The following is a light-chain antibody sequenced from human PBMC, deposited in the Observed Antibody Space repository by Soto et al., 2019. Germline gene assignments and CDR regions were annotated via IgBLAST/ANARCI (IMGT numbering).Light chain of an antibody. CDR1: QTVRNNY. J-gene: IGKJ4*01. CDR2: DAS. V-gene: IGKV3-20*01. Sequence: EFVLAQSPGSLCLSPGERATLSWRASQTVRNNYLAWYQQKPGQAPRLLIYDASSRATGIPDRFSGGGSGTDFTLTISRLEPEDFAVYYCQQFSSCPLTFGGGTKGDIK. CDR3: QQFSSCPLT.